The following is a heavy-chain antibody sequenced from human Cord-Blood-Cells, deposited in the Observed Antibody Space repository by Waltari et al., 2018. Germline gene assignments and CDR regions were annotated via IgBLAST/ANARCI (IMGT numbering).Heavy chain of an antibody. J-gene: IGHJ5*02. D-gene: IGHD2-15*01. CDR1: GGTFSSYA. Sequence: QVQLVQSGAEVKKPGSSVKVSCKASGGTFSSYAISWVRQAPGQGLEWMGGIIPIFGTANYAQKFQGRVTITADKSTSTAYMELSSLRSEDTAVYYCARPNCSGGSCYFNWFDPWGQGTLVTVSS. CDR3: ARPNCSGGSCYFNWFDP. V-gene: IGHV1-69*06. CDR2: IIPIFGTA.